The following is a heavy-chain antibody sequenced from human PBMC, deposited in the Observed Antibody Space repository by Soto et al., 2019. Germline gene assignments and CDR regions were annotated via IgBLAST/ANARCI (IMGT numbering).Heavy chain of an antibody. Sequence: QVQLVESGGGEVQPGKSLRLSCAASGFSFTNYGMHWVRQAPGKGLECVALISYDGTNKYYADSVKGRFTISRDNSKNTLYLQRNSLRPEDTAVYYCGAGQYFSDYWGQGTLVSVSS. J-gene: IGHJ4*02. CDR2: ISYDGTNK. V-gene: IGHV3-30*03. CDR3: GAGQYFSDY. D-gene: IGHD6-13*01. CDR1: GFSFTNYG.